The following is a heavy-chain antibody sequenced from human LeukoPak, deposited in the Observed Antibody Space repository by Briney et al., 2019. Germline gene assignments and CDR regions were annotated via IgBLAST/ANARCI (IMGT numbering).Heavy chain of an antibody. CDR3: ARDDLDYYGSGSQDRFDY. V-gene: IGHV3-74*01. D-gene: IGHD3-10*01. CDR2: INSDGSST. CDR1: GFTFSSYW. Sequence: GGSLRLSCAASGFTFSSYWMHWVRQAPGKGLVWVSRINSDGSSTSYADSVKGRFTISRDNAKNTLYLQMNSLRAEDTAVYYCARDDLDYYGSGSQDRFDYWGQGTLVTVSS. J-gene: IGHJ4*02.